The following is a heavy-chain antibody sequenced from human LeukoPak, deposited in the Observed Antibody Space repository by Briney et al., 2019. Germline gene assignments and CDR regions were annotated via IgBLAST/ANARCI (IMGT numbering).Heavy chain of an antibody. J-gene: IGHJ4*02. Sequence: RASVKVSCKASGYAFTDYDINWVRQAPGQGLEWMGWMNPNSGNTGFAQRFQDRVVLTRDTSINTAYMELSSLRSDDTAVYYCVRGNSGSYYLHWGQGTLVTVSS. CDR1: GYAFTDYD. V-gene: IGHV1-8*02. CDR3: VRGNSGSYYLH. D-gene: IGHD1-26*01. CDR2: MNPNSGNT.